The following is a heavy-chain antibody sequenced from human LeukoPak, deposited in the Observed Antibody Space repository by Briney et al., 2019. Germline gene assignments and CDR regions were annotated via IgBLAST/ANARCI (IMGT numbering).Heavy chain of an antibody. CDR3: ARGYCSTTSCPYIWFDP. J-gene: IGHJ5*02. CDR1: GGSISSSY. Sequence: PSETLSLTCTVSGGSISSSYWSWFRQPPGKGLEWIGYVYYRGSTNYNPSLESRVTISLDTSKNQFSLKLNSVTAADTAVYYCARGYCSTTSCPYIWFDPWGQGTLVTVSS. D-gene: IGHD2-2*01. CDR2: VYYRGST. V-gene: IGHV4-59*08.